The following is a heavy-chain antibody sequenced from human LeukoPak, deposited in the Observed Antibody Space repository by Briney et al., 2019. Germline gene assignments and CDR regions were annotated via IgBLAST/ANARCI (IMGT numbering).Heavy chain of an antibody. V-gene: IGHV1-46*01. CDR1: GYTFTSYY. D-gene: IGHD2-15*01. CDR2: INPSGGST. CDR3: ASCSGGSCRPPDDAFDI. Sequence: ASVKVSCKASGYTFTSYYMHWVRQAPGQGLEWMGIINPSGGSTSYAQKFQGRVTMTRGTSTSTVYMELSSLRSEDTAVYYCASCSGGSCRPPDDAFDIWGQGTMVTVSS. J-gene: IGHJ3*02.